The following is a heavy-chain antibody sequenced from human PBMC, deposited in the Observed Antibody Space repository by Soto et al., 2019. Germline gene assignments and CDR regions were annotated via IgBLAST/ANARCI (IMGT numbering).Heavy chain of an antibody. J-gene: IGHJ5*02. Sequence: QVQLVQSGAEVKKPGASVKVSCKASGYTFTSYGISWVRQAPGQGLEWMGWISAYNGNTNYAQKLQGRVTMTTDTSKSTAYMELRSLRSDDTAVYYCARDSDCSSTSCYHWFDPWGQGTLVPVSS. D-gene: IGHD2-2*01. V-gene: IGHV1-18*04. CDR1: GYTFTSYG. CDR2: ISAYNGNT. CDR3: ARDSDCSSTSCYHWFDP.